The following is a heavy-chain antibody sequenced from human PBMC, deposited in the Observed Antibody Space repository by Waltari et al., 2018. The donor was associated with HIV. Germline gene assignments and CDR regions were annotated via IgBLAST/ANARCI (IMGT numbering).Heavy chain of an antibody. CDR2: IRSARYGGTA. CDR1: GYNLGDYP. CDR3: KGWLRLLKTSDYFEY. V-gene: IGHV3-49*02. D-gene: IGHD5-12*01. J-gene: IGHJ4*02. Sequence: EVRLVESGGRLVQAGRALIPTSPGTGYNLGDYPMSLIRQGQGRVLDSVGFIRSARYGGTAEYAASVKGRFTISRDDSKNVVYLQMHGLQSEDTGMYYCKGWLRLLKTSDYFEYWGQGTLVTVSS.